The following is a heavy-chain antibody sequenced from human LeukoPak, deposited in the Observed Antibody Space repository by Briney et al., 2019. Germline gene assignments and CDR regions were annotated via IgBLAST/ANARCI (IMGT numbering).Heavy chain of an antibody. V-gene: IGHV4-39*01. J-gene: IGHJ4*02. Sequence: SETLSLTCTVSGGSISSSSYYWGWIRQPPGKGLEWIGSIYYSGSTYYNPSLKSRVTISVDTSKNQSSLKLSSVTAADTAVYYCARRLLTNAIDYWGQGTLVTVSS. CDR3: ARRLLTNAIDY. D-gene: IGHD4/OR15-4a*01. CDR2: IYYSGST. CDR1: GGSISSSSYY.